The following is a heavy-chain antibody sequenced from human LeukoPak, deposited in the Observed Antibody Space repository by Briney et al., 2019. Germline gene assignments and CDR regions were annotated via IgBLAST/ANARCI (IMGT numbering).Heavy chain of an antibody. J-gene: IGHJ4*02. Sequence: GGSLRLSCAASGFTFSSYSMNWVRQAPGKGLEWVSSISSSSSYIYYADSVKGRFTISRDNAKNSPYLQMNSLRAEDTAVYYCARGAPAGVYSNYVSYFDYWGQGTLVTVSS. CDR3: ARGAPAGVYSNYVSYFDY. V-gene: IGHV3-21*01. CDR1: GFTFSSYS. CDR2: ISSSSSYI. D-gene: IGHD4-11*01.